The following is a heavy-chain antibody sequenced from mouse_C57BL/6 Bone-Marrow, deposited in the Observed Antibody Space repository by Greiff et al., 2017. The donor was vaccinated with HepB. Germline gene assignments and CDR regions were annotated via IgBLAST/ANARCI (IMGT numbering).Heavy chain of an antibody. D-gene: IGHD2-4*01. CDR3: ARRIYYDYDGAWFAY. CDR2: IYPGSGST. V-gene: IGHV1-55*01. Sequence: VKLKQPGAELVKPGASVKMSCKASGYTFTSYWITWVKQRPGQGLEWIGDIYPGSGSTNYNEKFKSKATLTVDTSSSTAYMQLSSLTSEDSAVYYCARRIYYDYDGAWFAYWGQGTLVTVSA. J-gene: IGHJ3*01. CDR1: GYTFTSYW.